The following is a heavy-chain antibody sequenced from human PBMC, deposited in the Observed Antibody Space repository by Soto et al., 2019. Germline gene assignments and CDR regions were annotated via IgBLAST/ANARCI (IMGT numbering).Heavy chain of an antibody. D-gene: IGHD2-2*01. CDR1: GGSISSSNW. CDR2: ILHSGIT. J-gene: IGHJ5*02. CDR3: ARVRQYCSGTSCYLDP. Sequence: QVQLQESGPGLVKPSETLSLTCAVSGGSISSSNWWHWVRQPPGKGLEWIGEILHSGITNYNPSLKSRVAISVDKSKNKFSLKLNSVTAADTAVYYCARVRQYCSGTSCYLDPWGQGTLVTVSS. V-gene: IGHV4-4*02.